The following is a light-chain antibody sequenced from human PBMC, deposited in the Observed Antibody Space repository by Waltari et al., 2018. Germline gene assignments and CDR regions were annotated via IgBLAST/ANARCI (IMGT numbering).Light chain of an antibody. J-gene: IGKJ1*01. Sequence: EIVLTQSPATVSLSPGERATLSCRASQSISSDLAWYQQKPGQAPRLLISSASNRATGIPARFSGSGSGTDFTLTISSLELEDFAVYYCQQRSDWPPWTFGQGTKVEIK. CDR3: QQRSDWPPWT. V-gene: IGKV3-11*01. CDR2: SAS. CDR1: QSISSD.